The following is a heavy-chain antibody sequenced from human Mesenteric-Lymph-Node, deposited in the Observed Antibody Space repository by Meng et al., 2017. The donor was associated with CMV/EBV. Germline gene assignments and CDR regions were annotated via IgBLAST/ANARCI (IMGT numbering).Heavy chain of an antibody. J-gene: IGHJ4*02. Sequence: LTRTLSGVSRRHSGRGGGWIRQPPGKVLEWLVLSYWDDEKRHSPYLKSQPNITKDNSKNQVVLTMTNMDPVDTATYYCAHMANSLDYWGQGTLVTVSS. CDR3: AHMANSLDY. V-gene: IGHV2-5*02. CDR2: SYWDDEK. CDR1: GVSRRHSGRG. D-gene: IGHD4/OR15-4a*01.